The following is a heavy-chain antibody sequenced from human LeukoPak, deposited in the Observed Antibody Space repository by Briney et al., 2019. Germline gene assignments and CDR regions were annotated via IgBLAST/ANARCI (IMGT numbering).Heavy chain of an antibody. J-gene: IGHJ4*02. CDR1: GGSFSGYC. CDR3: AISGWFPHIGY. D-gene: IGHD6-19*01. CDR2: INHSGST. V-gene: IGHV4-34*01. Sequence: PSETPSLTCAVCGGSFSGYCWSWIRQPPGKGLEWIGEINHSGSTNYNPSLKSRVTISVDTSKNQFSLKLSSVTAADTAVYYCAISGWFPHIGYWGQGTLVTVSS.